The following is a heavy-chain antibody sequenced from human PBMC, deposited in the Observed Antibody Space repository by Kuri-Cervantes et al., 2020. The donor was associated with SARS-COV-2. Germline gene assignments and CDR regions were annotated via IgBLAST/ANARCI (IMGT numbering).Heavy chain of an antibody. CDR3: ARGGRSTWSHFDC. CDR2: IYYSGST. J-gene: IGHJ4*02. V-gene: IGHV4-39*07. CDR1: GGSISSSSYY. Sequence: GSLRLSCTVSGGSISSSSYYWGWIRQPPGKGLEWIGNIYYSGSTYYNPSLKSRVTISVVTSKNLFSLRLSSVTAADTAVYYCARGGRSTWSHFDCWGQGTLVTVSS. D-gene: IGHD6-13*01.